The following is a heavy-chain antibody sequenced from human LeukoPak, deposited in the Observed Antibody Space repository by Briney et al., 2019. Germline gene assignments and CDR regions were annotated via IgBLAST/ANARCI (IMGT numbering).Heavy chain of an antibody. CDR3: ARDPTTVTKGLDI. J-gene: IGHJ3*02. CDR1: GGSMSSHY. V-gene: IGHV4-59*11. CDR2: ISYIGST. D-gene: IGHD4-17*01. Sequence: SETLSLTCTVSGGSMSSHYWSWIRQPPGKGLEWIGYISYIGSTNYNPSLKSRVTISIDTSKNQFSLKLSSVTAADTAVYYCARDPTTVTKGLDIWVQGTMVTVSS.